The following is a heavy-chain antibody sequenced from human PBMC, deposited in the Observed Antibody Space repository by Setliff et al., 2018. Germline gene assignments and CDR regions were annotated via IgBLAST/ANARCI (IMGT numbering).Heavy chain of an antibody. CDR2: IYYSGST. CDR1: GGSISSSSYY. V-gene: IGHV4-39*07. CDR3: ARGRVEMATITPFDY. J-gene: IGHJ4*02. Sequence: PSETLSLTCTVSGGSISSSSYYWGWIRQPPGKGLEWIGSIYYSGSTYYNPSLKSRVTTSVDTSKNQFSLKLSSVTAADTAVYYCARGRVEMATITPFDYWGQGTLVTVSS. D-gene: IGHD5-12*01.